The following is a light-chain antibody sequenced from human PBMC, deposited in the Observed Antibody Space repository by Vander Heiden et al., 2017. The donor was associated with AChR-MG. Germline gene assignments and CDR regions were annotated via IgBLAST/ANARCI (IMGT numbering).Light chain of an antibody. CDR1: LAITNY. CDR3: QQDENLPLT. J-gene: IGKJ4*01. Sequence: DIQMTQSPSSLSAFLGDTVTISCQASLAITNYVKWYQQQPGKAPKLLIYEASNLETGVPLRFSGGGSGTDFTFTMSSLQPEDLATYYCQQDENLPLTFGGGAKVEIK. CDR2: EAS. V-gene: IGKV1-33*01.